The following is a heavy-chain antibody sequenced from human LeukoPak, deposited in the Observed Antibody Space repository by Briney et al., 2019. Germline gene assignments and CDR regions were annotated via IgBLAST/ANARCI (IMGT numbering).Heavy chain of an antibody. J-gene: IGHJ3*02. V-gene: IGHV3-15*01. Sequence: PGGSLRLFCAASGFTFSNAWMSWVRQAPGKGLEWVGRIKSKTDGGTTDYAAPVKGRFTISRDDSKNTLYLQMNSLKTEDTAVYYCTTDYGDYDGHAFDIWGQGTMVTVSS. D-gene: IGHD4-17*01. CDR1: GFTFSNAW. CDR2: IKSKTDGGTT. CDR3: TTDYGDYDGHAFDI.